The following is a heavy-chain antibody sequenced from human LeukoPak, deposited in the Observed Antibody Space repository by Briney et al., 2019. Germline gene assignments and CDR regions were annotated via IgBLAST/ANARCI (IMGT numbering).Heavy chain of an antibody. CDR2: INPSGDST. CDR3: ARLHASINGMFF. V-gene: IGHV1-46*01. Sequence: GASVKVSCKSSGYTFSNYYKHWVRQAPGQGLEWMGIINPSGDSTTYAQKFQGRVTMTRDTSTSTVYMELSSLRSEDTAVYYFARLHASINGMFFWGQGTTVTVSS. CDR1: GYTFSNYY. D-gene: IGHD3-16*01. J-gene: IGHJ6*02.